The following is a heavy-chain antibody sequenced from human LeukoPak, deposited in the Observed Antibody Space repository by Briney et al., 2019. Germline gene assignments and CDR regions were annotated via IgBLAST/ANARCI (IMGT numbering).Heavy chain of an antibody. CDR1: GFTFSSYS. V-gene: IGHV3-21*01. D-gene: IGHD5-12*01. CDR3: ARSAIVATIDN. CDR2: ISSSSSSYI. Sequence: PGGSLRLSCAASGFTFSSYSMNWVRQAPGKGLEWVSSISSSSSSYIYYADSVKGRFTISRDNAKNSLYLQMNSLRAEDTAVYYCARSAIVATIDNWGQGTLVTVSS. J-gene: IGHJ4*02.